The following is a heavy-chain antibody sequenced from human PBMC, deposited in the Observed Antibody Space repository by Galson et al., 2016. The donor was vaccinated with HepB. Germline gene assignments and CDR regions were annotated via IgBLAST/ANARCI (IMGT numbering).Heavy chain of an antibody. CDR2: ISAHNGNT. Sequence: SVKVSCKASGYTFTSYGISWVRQAPGQGLEWMGWISAHNGNTNYAQTLQGRVTMTTDPSTSTAYMDLRSLRSDDTAVYYCARDVGAYSWDAFNIWGQGTKVTVSS. D-gene: IGHD2-21*01. CDR1: GYTFTSYG. V-gene: IGHV1-18*04. CDR3: ARDVGAYSWDAFNI. J-gene: IGHJ3*02.